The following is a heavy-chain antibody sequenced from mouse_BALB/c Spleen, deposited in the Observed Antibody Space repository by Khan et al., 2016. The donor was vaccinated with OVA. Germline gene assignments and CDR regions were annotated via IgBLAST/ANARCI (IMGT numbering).Heavy chain of an antibody. J-gene: IGHJ3*01. D-gene: IGHD2-1*01. V-gene: IGHV1-7*01. CDR1: GYTFTTYW. Sequence: QVQLKQSGAELAKPGASMKMSCKASGYTFTTYWMHWVKQRPGQGLEWIGYIDPTTGYTEYNQKFKARATLTTDKSSSTAYLQLSSLTSEDSAVYYCARRGRYGIFAYWGQGTLVTVSA. CDR2: IDPTTGYT. CDR3: ARRGRYGIFAY.